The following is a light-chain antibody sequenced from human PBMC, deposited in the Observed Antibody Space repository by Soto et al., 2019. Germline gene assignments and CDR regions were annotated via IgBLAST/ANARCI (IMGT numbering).Light chain of an antibody. Sequence: YELTQPPSVSVSPGQTARITCSGDALPKQYAYWYQQKPGQAPVLVIYKDSERPSGIPERFSGSSSGTTVTLTISGVQAEDEADYYCQSADSSGTYGVFGGGTKLTVL. CDR2: KDS. CDR1: ALPKQY. V-gene: IGLV3-25*03. CDR3: QSADSSGTYGV. J-gene: IGLJ2*01.